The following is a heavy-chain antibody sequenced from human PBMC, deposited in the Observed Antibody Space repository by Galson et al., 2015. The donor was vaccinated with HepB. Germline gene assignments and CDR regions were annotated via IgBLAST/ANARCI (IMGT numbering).Heavy chain of an antibody. CDR1: GFTFSHSG. Sequence: SLRLSCAASGFTFSHSGVHWVRQAPGKGLEWVALTSNDGNYKYSGDAVQGRFTISRDNSKKLVYLQMNSLIANDETHYHCARNSTRGDAFDIWGRGTMVTVSS. CDR3: ARNSTRGDAFDI. D-gene: IGHD3-16*01. J-gene: IGHJ3*02. V-gene: IGHV3-30*03. CDR2: TSNDGNYK.